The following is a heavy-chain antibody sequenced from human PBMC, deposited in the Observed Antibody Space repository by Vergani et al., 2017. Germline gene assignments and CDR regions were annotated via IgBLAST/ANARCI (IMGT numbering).Heavy chain of an antibody. CDR1: GVTFSSYA. CDR3: ASVSSSRGKSYYEDD. J-gene: IGHJ4*02. V-gene: IGHV1-69*01. Sequence: QVQLVQSGAEVKKPGSSVKVSCKASGVTFSSYAISWVRQAPGQGLEWMGGIIPIFGTANYAQKFQGRVTITADESTSTAYMELSSLRSEDTAVYYCASVSSSRGKSYYEDDWGQGTLVTVSS. D-gene: IGHD6-6*01. CDR2: IIPIFGTA.